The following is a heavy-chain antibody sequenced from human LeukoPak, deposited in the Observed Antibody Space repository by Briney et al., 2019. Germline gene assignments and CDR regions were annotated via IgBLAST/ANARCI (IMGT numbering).Heavy chain of an antibody. CDR2: INSDGSST. CDR1: GFTFSRYW. J-gene: IGHJ4*02. V-gene: IGHV3-74*01. Sequence: GGSLRLSCAASGFTFSRYWMHWVRQGPGKGLVWVSRINSDGSSTTYADSVKGRSTISRDNAKNTLYLQMNSLRVEDTALYYCVRDRDAAYFDFWGQGTLVTVSS. D-gene: IGHD2-15*01. CDR3: VRDRDAAYFDF.